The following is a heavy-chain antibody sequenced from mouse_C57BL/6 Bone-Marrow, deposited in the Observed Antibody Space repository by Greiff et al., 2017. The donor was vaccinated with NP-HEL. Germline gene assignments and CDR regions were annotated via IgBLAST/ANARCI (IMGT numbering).Heavy chain of an antibody. Sequence: VKQSCKASGYTFTSYGISWVKQRTGQGLEWIGEIYPRSGNTYYNEKFKGKATLTADKSSSTAYMELRSLTSEDSAVYFCAHYYGSTDAYWGQGTLVTVSA. CDR3: AHYYGSTDAY. J-gene: IGHJ3*01. V-gene: IGHV1-81*01. CDR2: IYPRSGNT. CDR1: GYTFTSYG. D-gene: IGHD1-1*01.